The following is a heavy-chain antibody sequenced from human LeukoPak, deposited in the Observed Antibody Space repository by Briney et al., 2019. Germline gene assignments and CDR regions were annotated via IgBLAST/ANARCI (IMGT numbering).Heavy chain of an antibody. V-gene: IGHV4-34*01. CDR2: INHSVST. CDR3: ARKYGITGTKYYYYYYYMDV. D-gene: IGHD1-20*01. J-gene: IGHJ6*03. CDR1: GGSFSGYY. Sequence: PSETLSLTCAVYGGSFSGYYWSWIRQPPGKGLEWIGEINHSVSTNYNPSLKSRVTISVDTSKNQFSLKLSSVTAADTAVYYCARKYGITGTKYYYYYYYMDVWGKGTTVTVSS.